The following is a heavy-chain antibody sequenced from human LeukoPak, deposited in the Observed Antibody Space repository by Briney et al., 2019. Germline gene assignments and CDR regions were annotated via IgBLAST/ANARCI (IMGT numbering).Heavy chain of an antibody. CDR1: GFTFSDYY. Sequence: GGSLRLSCAASGFTFSDYYMSWIRQAPGKGLEWVSAISGSGGSTYYADSVKGRFTISRDNSKNTLYLQMNSLRDEDTAVYYCARGEYVSGSYHIDYWGQGTLVTVSS. CDR2: ISGSGGST. J-gene: IGHJ4*02. V-gene: IGHV3-23*01. D-gene: IGHD3-10*01. CDR3: ARGEYVSGSYHIDY.